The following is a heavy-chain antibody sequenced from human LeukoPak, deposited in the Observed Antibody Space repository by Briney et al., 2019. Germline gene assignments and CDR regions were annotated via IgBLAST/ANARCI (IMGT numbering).Heavy chain of an antibody. V-gene: IGHV4-39*01. J-gene: IGHJ5*01. D-gene: IGHD6-6*01. CDR1: GGSISSSSYY. CDR2: IYYSGST. CDR3: ARRSPPYSSSGWFDS. Sequence: PSETLSLTCTVSGGSISSSSYYWGWIRQPPGKGLEWIGSIYYSGSTYYNPSLKSRVTISVDTSKNQFSLKLSSVTAADTAVYYCARRSPPYSSSGWFDSWGQGTLVTVSS.